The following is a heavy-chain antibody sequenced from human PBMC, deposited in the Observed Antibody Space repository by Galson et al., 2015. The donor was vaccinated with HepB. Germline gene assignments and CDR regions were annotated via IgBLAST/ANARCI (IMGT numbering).Heavy chain of an antibody. CDR3: ARDLGEADIVVVPAAIGPRYYYYGMDV. J-gene: IGHJ6*02. CDR1: GGTFSSYA. CDR2: IIPISGTA. V-gene: IGHV1-69*13. Sequence: SVKGSCKASGGTFSSYAISWVRQAPGQGLEWMGGIIPISGTANYAQKFQGRVTITADESTSTAYMELSSLRSEDTAVYYCARDLGEADIVVVPAAIGPRYYYYGMDVWGQGTTVTVSS. D-gene: IGHD2-2*02.